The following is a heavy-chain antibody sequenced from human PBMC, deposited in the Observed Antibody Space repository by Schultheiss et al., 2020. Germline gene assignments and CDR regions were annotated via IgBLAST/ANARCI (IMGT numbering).Heavy chain of an antibody. V-gene: IGHV4-39*02. CDR3: ARSSASSSSGTDFDY. Sequence: SQTLSLTCSVSGGSISSSNCHWGWIRQPPGKGLEWIGNIYNSGNAYYNPSLESRVTISGDTSRNHFSLKLSSVTAADTAVYYCARSSASSSSGTDFDYWGQGTLATVSS. J-gene: IGHJ4*02. CDR1: GGSISSSNCH. CDR2: IYNSGNA. D-gene: IGHD6-13*01.